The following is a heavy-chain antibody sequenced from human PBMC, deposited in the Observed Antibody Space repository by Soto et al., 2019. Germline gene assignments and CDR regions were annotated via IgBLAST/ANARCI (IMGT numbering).Heavy chain of an antibody. Sequence: GGSLRLSCTASGFTFGYYAMSWVRQAPGKGLEWVGFIRSKAYGGTTEYAASVKGRFTISRDDSKSIAYLQMNSLKTEDTAVYYCTRVGIYSSGYIDYWGQGTLVTVSS. D-gene: IGHD6-19*01. V-gene: IGHV3-49*04. CDR3: TRVGIYSSGYIDY. CDR1: GFTFGYYA. J-gene: IGHJ4*02. CDR2: IRSKAYGGTT.